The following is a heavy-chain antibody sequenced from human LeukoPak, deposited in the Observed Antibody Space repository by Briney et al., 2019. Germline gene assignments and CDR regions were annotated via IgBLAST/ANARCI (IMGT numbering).Heavy chain of an antibody. Sequence: PGRSLRLSCAASGFTFDDYAMHWVRQAPGKGLEWVSGISWNSGSIGYADSVKGRFTISRDNAKNSLYLQMNSLRAEDTALYYCARDWSIAARVGGYWGQGTLVTVSS. J-gene: IGHJ4*02. CDR3: ARDWSIAARVGGY. CDR1: GFTFDDYA. D-gene: IGHD6-6*01. CDR2: ISWNSGSI. V-gene: IGHV3-9*01.